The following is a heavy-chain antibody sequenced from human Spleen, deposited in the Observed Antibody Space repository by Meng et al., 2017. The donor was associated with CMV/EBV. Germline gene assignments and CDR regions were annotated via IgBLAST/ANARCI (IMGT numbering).Heavy chain of an antibody. V-gene: IGHV4-4*02. CDR1: GGSISSTKW. CDR2: VYHDGTT. J-gene: IGHJ5*02. CDR3: TKGQNYFDP. Sequence: SLTFAVFGGSISSTKWWTWVRQFPGKGLAWIGEVYHDGTTNSNPSLRSRVTISLDKSKNDFSLKMNSVTAADTAVYYCTKGQNYFDPWGQGILVTVSS. D-gene: IGHD5-24*01.